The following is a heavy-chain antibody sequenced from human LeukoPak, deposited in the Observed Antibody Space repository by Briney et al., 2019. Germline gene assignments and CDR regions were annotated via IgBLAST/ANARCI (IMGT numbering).Heavy chain of an antibody. J-gene: IGHJ4*02. CDR2: ISANNGNT. Sequence: GASVKVSCKASGYTFTSYGISWVRQAPGQGLEWMGWISANNGNTNYAQKLQGRVTMTTDTSTSTAYMELRSLRSDDTAVYYCARDPGYYDSSGMGYFDYWGQGTLVTVSS. CDR1: GYTFTSYG. D-gene: IGHD3-22*01. V-gene: IGHV1-18*01. CDR3: ARDPGYYDSSGMGYFDY.